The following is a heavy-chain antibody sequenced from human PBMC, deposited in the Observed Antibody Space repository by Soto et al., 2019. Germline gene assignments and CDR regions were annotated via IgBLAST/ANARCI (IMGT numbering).Heavy chain of an antibody. Sequence: KQSQTLSLTCAISGDSVSSNSAAWSWIRQSPSRGLEWLGRTYYRSNWYNDYALSVKGRITISPDTSKNQFSLQLNSVTPDDTAVYYCARNFGSSSGPFDYWGQGNLVTVSS. CDR3: ARNFGSSSGPFDY. D-gene: IGHD6-6*01. CDR1: GDSVSSNSAA. V-gene: IGHV6-1*01. CDR2: TYYRSNWYN. J-gene: IGHJ4*02.